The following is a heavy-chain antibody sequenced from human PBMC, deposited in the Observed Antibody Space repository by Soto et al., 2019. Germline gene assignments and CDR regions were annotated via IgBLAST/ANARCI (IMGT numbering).Heavy chain of an antibody. CDR2: ISGSGVLT. V-gene: IGHV3-23*01. CDR1: GFPFSSYA. CDR3: AKGGYYSVFDI. Sequence: EMQLSESGGGLVQPGGSLRLSCVASGFPFSSYAMSWVRQTPGQGLEWVSGISGSGVLTYYADSVKGRFTISRDNSNDTLLLQVHSLRVGDTGVYFCAKGGYYSVFDIWGQGRMVTVSA. J-gene: IGHJ3*02. D-gene: IGHD3-16*01.